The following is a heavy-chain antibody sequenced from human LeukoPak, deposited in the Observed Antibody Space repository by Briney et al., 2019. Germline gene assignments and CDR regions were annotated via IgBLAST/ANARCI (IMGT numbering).Heavy chain of an antibody. J-gene: IGHJ4*02. CDR1: GGSISSNSYY. D-gene: IGHD5/OR15-5a*01. V-gene: IGHV4-39*01. CDR2: IYYSGNT. Sequence: SETLSLTCTVSGGSISSNSYYWGWIRQPPGKGLEWIGTIYYSGNTYYNPSLKSRVTISVDTSKNQFSLKLTSVTAADTAVYYCARGSTLFDYWGQGTLVTVSS. CDR3: ARGSTLFDY.